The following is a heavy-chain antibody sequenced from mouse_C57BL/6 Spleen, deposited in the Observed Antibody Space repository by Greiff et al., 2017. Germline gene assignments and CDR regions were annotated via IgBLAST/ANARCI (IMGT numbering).Heavy chain of an antibody. CDR2: IYPGDGDT. J-gene: IGHJ1*03. V-gene: IGHV1-80*01. D-gene: IGHD4-1*01. Sequence: QVQLQQSGAELVKPGASVKISCKASGYAFSSSWMNWVKQRPGKGLGWIGQIYPGDGDTNSNGKLKGKATLTADKSSSTAYMQLSSLTSEDSAVYFCAIRGNQDWGDWYFDVWGTGTTVTVSS. CDR1: GYAFSSSW. CDR3: AIRGNQDWGDWYFDV.